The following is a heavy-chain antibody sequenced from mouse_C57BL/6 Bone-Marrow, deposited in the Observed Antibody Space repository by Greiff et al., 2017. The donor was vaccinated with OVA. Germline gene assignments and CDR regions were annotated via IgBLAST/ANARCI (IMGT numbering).Heavy chain of an antibody. CDR1: GYTFTDYY. CDR2: INPNNGGT. Sequence: EVQLQQSGPELVKPGASVKISCKASGYTFTDYYMNWVKQSHGKSLEWIGDINPNNGGTSYNQKFKGKATLTVDKSSSTAYMELRSLTSEDSAVYYCARRIYDGYYAYFDYWGQGTTLTVSS. J-gene: IGHJ2*01. D-gene: IGHD2-3*01. V-gene: IGHV1-26*01. CDR3: ARRIYDGYYAYFDY.